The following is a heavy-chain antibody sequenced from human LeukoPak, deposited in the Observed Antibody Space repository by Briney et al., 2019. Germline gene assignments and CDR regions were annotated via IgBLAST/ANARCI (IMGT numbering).Heavy chain of an antibody. CDR2: INPNSGGT. Sequence: ASVKVSCKASGYTFTGYYMHWVRQAPGQGLEWMGWINPNSGGTNYAQKFQGRVTMTRDTSISTAYMELSRLRSDDTAVYYCARERPITIFGVVTNYYYGMDVWGQGTAVTVSS. CDR3: ARERPITIFGVVTNYYYGMDV. V-gene: IGHV1-2*02. J-gene: IGHJ6*02. CDR1: GYTFTGYY. D-gene: IGHD3-3*01.